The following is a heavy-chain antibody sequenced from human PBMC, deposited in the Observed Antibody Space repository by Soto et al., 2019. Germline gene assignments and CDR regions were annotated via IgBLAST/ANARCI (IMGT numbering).Heavy chain of an antibody. CDR2: IWYDGSNK. Sequence: QVQLVESGGGVVQPGRSLRLSCAASGFTFSSYGMHWVRQAPGKGLEWVAVIWYDGSNKYYADSVKGRFTISRDNSKNTLYLQMNSLRAEDTAVYYCAKGGAGYYYDSSGYYSAGGYFDYWGQGTLVTVSS. D-gene: IGHD3-22*01. J-gene: IGHJ4*02. V-gene: IGHV3-33*06. CDR3: AKGGAGYYYDSSGYYSAGGYFDY. CDR1: GFTFSSYG.